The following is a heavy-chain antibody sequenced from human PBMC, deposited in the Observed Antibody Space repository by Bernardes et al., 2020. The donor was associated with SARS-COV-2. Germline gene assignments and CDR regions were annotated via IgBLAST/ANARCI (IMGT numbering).Heavy chain of an antibody. Sequence: GSLRLSSAASGFTFSKAWMNWVRQVPGRGLEWVGLIKSKTDGGTTDHAASVKGRFIISRDDSKNTLYVQLNSLETEDTAVYYCSMVHGLGPGYHHTVDVWGQGTTVIVSS. V-gene: IGHV3-15*05. J-gene: IGHJ6*02. D-gene: IGHD2-2*01. CDR1: GFTFSKAW. CDR2: IKSKTDGGTT. CDR3: SMVHGLGPGYHHTVDV.